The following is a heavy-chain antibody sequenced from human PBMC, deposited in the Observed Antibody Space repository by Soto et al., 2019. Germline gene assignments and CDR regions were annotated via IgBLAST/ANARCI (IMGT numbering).Heavy chain of an antibody. CDR3: ARVSISGSGRYFDWLWAFDI. J-gene: IGHJ3*02. Sequence: SETLSLTCTVSGGSISSYYWSWIRQPPGKGLEWIGYIYYSGSTNYNPSLKSRVTISVDTSKNQFSLKLSSVTAADTAVYYCARVSISGSGRYFDWLWAFDIWGQGTMVTVSS. CDR1: GGSISSYY. D-gene: IGHD3-9*01. V-gene: IGHV4-59*01. CDR2: IYYSGST.